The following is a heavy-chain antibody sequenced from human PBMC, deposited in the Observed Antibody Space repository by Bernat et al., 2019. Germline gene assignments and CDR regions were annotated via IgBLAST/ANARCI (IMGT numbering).Heavy chain of an antibody. CDR3: AKGEGITMVRGVTTSFDY. CDR1: GFTFSSYA. CDR2: ISGSGGST. J-gene: IGHJ4*02. V-gene: IGHV3-23*04. D-gene: IGHD3-10*01. Sequence: VQLVESGGGVVQPGGSLRLSCAASGFTFSSYAMSWVRQAPGKGLEWVSAISGSGGSTYYADSVKGRFTISRDNSKNTLYLQMNSLRAEDTAVYYCAKGEGITMVRGVTTSFDYWGQGTLVTVSS.